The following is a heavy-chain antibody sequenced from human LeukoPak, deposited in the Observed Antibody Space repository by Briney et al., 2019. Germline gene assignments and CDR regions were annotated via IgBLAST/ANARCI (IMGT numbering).Heavy chain of an antibody. Sequence: SETLSLTCTVSGGSISSSSYYWCWIRQPPGKGLEWIGSIYYSGSTYYNPSLKSRVTISVDTYKNQFSLKLSSVTAADTAVYYCARLRAYYGSGSYYMGYYFDYWGQGTLVTVSS. J-gene: IGHJ4*02. CDR3: ARLRAYYGSGSYYMGYYFDY. D-gene: IGHD3-10*01. CDR2: IYYSGST. V-gene: IGHV4-39*01. CDR1: GGSISSSSYY.